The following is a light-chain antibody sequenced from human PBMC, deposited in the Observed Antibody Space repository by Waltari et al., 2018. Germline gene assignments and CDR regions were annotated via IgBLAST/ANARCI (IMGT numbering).Light chain of an antibody. CDR2: AAS. V-gene: IGKV1-39*01. Sequence: DIQMTQSPSSLPASVGDRDTITCRAIQSISRNLNWYPQKPGKARKLLVFAASRAQSGVPARCSGRGSGTDFTLTISSLQREDFAIYFCQQSYSSPYTFGQGTKLDIK. CDR1: QSISRN. J-gene: IGKJ2*01. CDR3: QQSYSSPYT.